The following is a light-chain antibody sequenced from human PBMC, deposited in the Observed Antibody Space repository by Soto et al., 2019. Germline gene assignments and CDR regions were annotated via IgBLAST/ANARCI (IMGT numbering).Light chain of an antibody. CDR1: SSDVGGYNY. J-gene: IGLJ1*01. Sequence: QSALAQPPSASRSPGQSVTISCTGTSSDVGGYNYVSWYQQNPGKAPQLIIYEVSKRPSGVPDRFSGSKSGNTASLTVSGLQAEDEADYYCSSYAATNNYVFGSGTKVTVL. V-gene: IGLV2-8*02. CDR3: SSYAATNNYV. CDR2: EVS.